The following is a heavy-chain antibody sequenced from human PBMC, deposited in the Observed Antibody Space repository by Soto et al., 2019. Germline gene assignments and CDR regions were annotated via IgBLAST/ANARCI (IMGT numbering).Heavy chain of an antibody. CDR3: ARGRSSYGDYVNWYFDL. Sequence: QVQLVQSGAEVKKPGASVKVSCKASGYTFTNYDINWVRQATGQGLEWMGWMNPNSGNTGHAQKFQGRVTMTRNTSISTAYMELSSLRSDDTAVYYWARGRSSYGDYVNWYFDLWGRGTLVNVSS. CDR1: GYTFTNYD. CDR2: MNPNSGNT. J-gene: IGHJ2*01. V-gene: IGHV1-8*01. D-gene: IGHD4-17*01.